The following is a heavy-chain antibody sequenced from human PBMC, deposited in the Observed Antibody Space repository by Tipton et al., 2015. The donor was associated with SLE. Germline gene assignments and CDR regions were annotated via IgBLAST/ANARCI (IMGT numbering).Heavy chain of an antibody. Sequence: SLRLSCAASGFTFRSYWMHWVRQAPGKGLVWVSRINEDGSITSYEDSVKGRFTISRDNAKNTLYLQMGSLRVEDTGIYYCARAPTISVAGTTDPFGMDVWGPGTRVTVSS. CDR2: INEDGSIT. J-gene: IGHJ6*02. D-gene: IGHD6-19*01. CDR1: GFTFRSYW. V-gene: IGHV3-74*01. CDR3: ARAPTISVAGTTDPFGMDV.